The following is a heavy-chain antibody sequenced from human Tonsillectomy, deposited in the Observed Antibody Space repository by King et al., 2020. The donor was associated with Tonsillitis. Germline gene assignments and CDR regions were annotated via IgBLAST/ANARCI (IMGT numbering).Heavy chain of an antibody. Sequence: EVQLVESGAEVKKPRESLKISCKSSGYSFPNYWIGWVRQMPGKGLEWMGIIYPGDSNTRYSPSFQGQVTISADKSISTAYLQWSSLKASDTAMYYCARLGNYYDSSGYFNWFDPWGQGTLVTVSS. J-gene: IGHJ5*02. CDR1: GYSFPNYW. CDR3: ARLGNYYDSSGYFNWFDP. D-gene: IGHD3-22*01. CDR2: IYPGDSNT. V-gene: IGHV5-51*01.